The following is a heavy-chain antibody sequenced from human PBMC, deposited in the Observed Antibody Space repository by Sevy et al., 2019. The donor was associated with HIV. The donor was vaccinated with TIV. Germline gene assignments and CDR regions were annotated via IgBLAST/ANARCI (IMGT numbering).Heavy chain of an antibody. CDR3: ARGPPDGSYDYFDY. D-gene: IGHD1-26*01. V-gene: IGHV3-21*01. J-gene: IGHJ4*02. CDR2: ISGSSNYI. CDR1: GFTFSSYN. Sequence: GGSLRLSCAASGFTFSSYNMNWVLQAPGKGLEWVSSISGSSNYIYYADSMKGRFTISRDNAKNSLYLQMNSLRAEDTAVYYCARGPPDGSYDYFDYWGQGTLVTVSS.